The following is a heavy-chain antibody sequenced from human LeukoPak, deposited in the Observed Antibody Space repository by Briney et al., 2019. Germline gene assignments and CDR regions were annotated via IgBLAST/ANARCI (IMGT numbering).Heavy chain of an antibody. Sequence: GASVKASCKVSGHTLTELSIHWVRQAPGKGLEWLGGFDIEDEERWYERKFRGRVTVTEDTSIDTAYMELSGLTSDDTAVYFCTTEYMTSAWRWGYWGQGTLVVVSS. V-gene: IGHV1-24*01. CDR3: TTEYMTSAWRWGY. D-gene: IGHD3-16*01. CDR2: FDIEDEER. CDR1: GHTLTELS. J-gene: IGHJ4*02.